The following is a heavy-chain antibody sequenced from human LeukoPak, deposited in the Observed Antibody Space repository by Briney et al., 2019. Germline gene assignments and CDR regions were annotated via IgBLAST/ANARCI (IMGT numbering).Heavy chain of an antibody. CDR3: ARRTRDCGSISCYHDY. CDR1: GYSISSGYY. CDR2: IYHTGST. D-gene: IGHD2-2*01. V-gene: IGHV4-38-2*02. J-gene: IGHJ4*02. Sequence: SETLSPTCTVSGYSISSGYYWGWIRQPPGKGLDWIGSIYHTGSTYYIPSLKSRVTISVDTSKNQFSLKLNSVTAADTAVYYCARRTRDCGSISCYHDYWGQGTLVTVSS.